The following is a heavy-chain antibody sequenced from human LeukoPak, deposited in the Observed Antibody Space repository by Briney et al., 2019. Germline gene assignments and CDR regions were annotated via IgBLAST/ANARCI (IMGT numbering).Heavy chain of an antibody. J-gene: IGHJ4*02. CDR2: ISSSGTTI. D-gene: IGHD3-16*01. V-gene: IGHV3-48*03. CDR1: GFTFSSYE. Sequence: GGSLRLSCAASGFTFSSYEMNWVRQAPGKGLEWVSYISSSGTTIYYADSVEGRFTISRDNAKNPLYLQMNSLGAEDTAVYYCARGKEGAFDYWGQGTLVTVSS. CDR3: ARGKEGAFDY.